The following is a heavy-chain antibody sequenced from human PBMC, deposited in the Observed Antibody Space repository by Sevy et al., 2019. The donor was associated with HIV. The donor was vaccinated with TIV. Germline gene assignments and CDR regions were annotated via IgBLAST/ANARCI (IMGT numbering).Heavy chain of an antibody. D-gene: IGHD3-3*01. CDR1: GFTFSSYS. J-gene: IGHJ6*02. Sequence: GGSLRLSCAASGFTFSSYSMNWVRQAPGKGLEWVSYISSSSTIYYADTVKGRFTISRDNAKNSLYLQMNSLRAEDTAVYYCARDSEYYDFWSGYYPYYYYGMDVWGQGTTVTVSS. CDR3: ARDSEYYDFWSGYYPYYYYGMDV. CDR2: ISSSSTI. V-gene: IGHV3-48*01.